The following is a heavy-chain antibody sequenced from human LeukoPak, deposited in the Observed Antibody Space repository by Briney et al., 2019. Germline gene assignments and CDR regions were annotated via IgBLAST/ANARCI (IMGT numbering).Heavy chain of an antibody. Sequence: GRSLRLSCAASGFTFSSYGMHWVRQAPGKGLERVAVISYDGSNKYYADSVKGRFTISRDNSKNTLYLQMNSLRAEDTAVYYCAKDLRELRYFDWLLSEDDYWGQGTLVTVSS. CDR2: ISYDGSNK. CDR1: GFTFSSYG. CDR3: AKDLRELRYFDWLLSEDDY. D-gene: IGHD3-9*01. J-gene: IGHJ4*02. V-gene: IGHV3-30*18.